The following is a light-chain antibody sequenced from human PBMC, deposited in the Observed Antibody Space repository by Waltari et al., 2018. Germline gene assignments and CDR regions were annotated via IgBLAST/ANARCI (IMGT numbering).Light chain of an antibody. V-gene: IGKV3-20*01. J-gene: IGKJ1*01. CDR3: HMYVRLPVT. Sequence: EIVLTQSPGTLALSPGERATLSCRASQSVGRALAWYQQKPGQAPRLLIYDASSRATGISDKYSGSGSGTDFSLTISRVEPEDFAVYFCHMYVRLPVTFGQGTKVEVK. CDR2: DAS. CDR1: QSVGRA.